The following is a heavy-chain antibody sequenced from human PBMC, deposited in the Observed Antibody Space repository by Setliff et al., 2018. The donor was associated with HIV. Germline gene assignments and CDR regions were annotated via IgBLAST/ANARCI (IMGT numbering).Heavy chain of an antibody. CDR3: ARGVAAAGMLMDV. Sequence: ASETLSLTCTVSGGSINSYYWSWIRQPAGKGLEWIGRIYSSGSTNYNPSLKSRVTMSVDTSMNQFSLKLTSVIAADTAVYYCARGVAAAGMLMDVWGKGTTVTVSS. D-gene: IGHD6-13*01. J-gene: IGHJ6*03. CDR1: GGSINSYY. V-gene: IGHV4-4*07. CDR2: IYSSGST.